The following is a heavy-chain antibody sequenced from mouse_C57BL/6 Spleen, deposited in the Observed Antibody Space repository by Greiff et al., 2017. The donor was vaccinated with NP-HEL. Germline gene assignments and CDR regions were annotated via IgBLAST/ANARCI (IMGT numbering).Heavy chain of an antibody. J-gene: IGHJ3*01. D-gene: IGHD1-1*01. Sequence: QVQLQQPGAELVRPGTSVKLSCKASGYTFTSYWMHWVKQRPGQGLEWIGVIDPSDSYTNYNQKFKGKATLTVDTSSSTAYMQLSSLTSEDSAVYDCAPPIATVVAPGFAYWGQGTLVTVSA. CDR1: GYTFTSYW. CDR2: IDPSDSYT. CDR3: APPIATVVAPGFAY. V-gene: IGHV1-59*01.